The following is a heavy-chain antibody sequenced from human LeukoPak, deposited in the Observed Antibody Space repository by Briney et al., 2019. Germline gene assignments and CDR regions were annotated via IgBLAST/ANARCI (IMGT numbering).Heavy chain of an antibody. V-gene: IGHV1-24*01. CDR2: FDPEDGET. CDR1: GYTLTELS. J-gene: IGHJ6*02. CDR3: ATDLGGYGMDV. D-gene: IGHD3-16*01. Sequence: ASVTVSCKVSGYTLTELSMHWVRQAPGKGLEWMGGFDPEDGETIYAQEFQGRVTMTEDTSTDTAYMELSSLRSEDTAVYYCATDLGGYGMDVWGQGTTVTVSS.